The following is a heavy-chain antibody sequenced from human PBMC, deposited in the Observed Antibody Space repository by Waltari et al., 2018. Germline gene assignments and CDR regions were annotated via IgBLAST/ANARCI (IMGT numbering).Heavy chain of an antibody. Sequence: EVQVVESGGGLIQPGGSLRLSCAAFGFTVSSNYMSWLRQAPGKGLEWVSVIFGYSSTYDADSVKGRFTISRENAKNTLYLQMNSLRPEDTAVYYCARDCETHCYNTSPHVWGQGTTVTVSS. CDR3: ARDCETHCYNTSPHV. CDR2: IFGYSST. CDR1: GFTVSSNY. D-gene: IGHD3-3*01. J-gene: IGHJ6*02. V-gene: IGHV3-53*01.